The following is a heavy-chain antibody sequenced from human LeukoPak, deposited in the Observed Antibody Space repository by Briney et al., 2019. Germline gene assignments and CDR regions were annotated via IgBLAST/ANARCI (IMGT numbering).Heavy chain of an antibody. CDR3: ARVLPTYYYGMDV. J-gene: IGHJ6*02. CDR2: ISYDGSNK. CDR1: GFTFSSYG. V-gene: IGHV3-30*03. D-gene: IGHD3-16*01. Sequence: GGSLRLSCAASGFTFSSYGMHWVRQAPGKGLEWVAVISYDGSNKYYADSVKGRFTISRDNSKNTLYLQMNSLRAEDTAVYYCARVLPTYYYGMDVWGQGTTVTVSS.